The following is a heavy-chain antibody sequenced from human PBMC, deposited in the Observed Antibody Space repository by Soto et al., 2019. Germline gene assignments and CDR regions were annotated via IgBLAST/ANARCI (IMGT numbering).Heavy chain of an antibody. V-gene: IGHV1-69*13. CDR1: GGTFSSYA. CDR2: IIPIFGTA. D-gene: IGHD2-2*02. CDR3: ARGSYQPLLYQYYYYYYGMDV. J-gene: IGHJ6*02. Sequence: SVKVSCKASGGTFSSYAISWVRQAPGQGLEWMGGIIPIFGTANYAQKFQGRVTITADESTSTAYMELSSLRSEDTAVYYCARGSYQPLLYQYYYYYYGMDVWGQGTTVTVSS.